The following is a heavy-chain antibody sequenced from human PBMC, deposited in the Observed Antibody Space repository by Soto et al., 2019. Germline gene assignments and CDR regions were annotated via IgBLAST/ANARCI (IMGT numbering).Heavy chain of an antibody. D-gene: IGHD3-10*01. Sequence: GASVKVSCKASGYTFTSYGISWVRQAPGQGLEWMGWISAYNGNTNYAQKLQGRVTMTTDTSTSTAYMELRSLRSDDTAVYYCARPLQGLGHPDWFDPWGPGTLVTVSS. CDR2: ISAYNGNT. CDR1: GYTFTSYG. CDR3: ARPLQGLGHPDWFDP. V-gene: IGHV1-18*01. J-gene: IGHJ5*02.